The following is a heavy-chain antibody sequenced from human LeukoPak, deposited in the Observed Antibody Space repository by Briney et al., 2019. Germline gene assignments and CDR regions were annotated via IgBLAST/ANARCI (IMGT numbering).Heavy chain of an antibody. V-gene: IGHV1-46*01. D-gene: IGHD3-9*01. J-gene: IGHJ6*03. CDR3: ARGKVLRYFDWLRSLPYYYMDV. CDR1: GGTFSSYA. Sequence: ASVKVSCKASGGTFSSYAISWVRQAPGQGLEWMGIINPSGGSTSYAQKFQGRVTMTRDMSTSTVYMELSSLTSEDTAVYYCARGKVLRYFDWLRSLPYYYMDVWGKGTTVTVSS. CDR2: INPSGGST.